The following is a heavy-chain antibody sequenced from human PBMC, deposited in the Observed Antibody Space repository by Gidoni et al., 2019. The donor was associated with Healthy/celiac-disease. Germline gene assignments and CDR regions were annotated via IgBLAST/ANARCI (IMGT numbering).Heavy chain of an antibody. CDR2: IYHSGST. Sequence: QVQLQESGPGLVKPSETLSLTCTVSGYSISSGYYWGWIRQPPGKGLEWIGSIYHSGSTYYNPSLKSRVTISVDTSKNQFSLKLSSVTAADTAVYYCAGSGSYYYFDYWGQGTLVTVSS. CDR1: GYSISSGYY. J-gene: IGHJ4*02. D-gene: IGHD1-26*01. V-gene: IGHV4-38-2*02. CDR3: AGSGSYYYFDY.